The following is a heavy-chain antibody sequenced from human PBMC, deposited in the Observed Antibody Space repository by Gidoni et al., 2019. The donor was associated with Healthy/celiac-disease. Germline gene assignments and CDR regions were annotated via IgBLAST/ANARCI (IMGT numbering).Heavy chain of an antibody. CDR3: AKDEGYDILTGRLAAFDL. Sequence: EVQLVESGGGLVQPGRSLRLSCAASGFTFDDYAMHWVRQAPVKGLEWVSGISWNSGSIGYADSVKGRFTISRDNAKNSLYLQMNSLRAEDTALYYCAKDEGYDILTGRLAAFDLWGRGTLVTVSS. CDR1: GFTFDDYA. CDR2: ISWNSGSI. V-gene: IGHV3-9*01. D-gene: IGHD3-9*01. J-gene: IGHJ2*01.